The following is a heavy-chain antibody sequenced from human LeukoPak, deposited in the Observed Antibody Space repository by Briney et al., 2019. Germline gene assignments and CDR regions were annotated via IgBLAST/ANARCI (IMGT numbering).Heavy chain of an antibody. CDR1: GYSISSGYY. Sequence: KASETLSLTCAVSGYSISSGYYWGWIRQPPGKGLEWIGSIYHSGSTYYNPSLKSRVTISVDTSKNQFSLKLSSVTAADTAVYYGARVVAAADAFDIWGQGTMVTVSS. V-gene: IGHV4-38-2*01. CDR2: IYHSGST. CDR3: ARVVAAADAFDI. D-gene: IGHD2-15*01. J-gene: IGHJ3*02.